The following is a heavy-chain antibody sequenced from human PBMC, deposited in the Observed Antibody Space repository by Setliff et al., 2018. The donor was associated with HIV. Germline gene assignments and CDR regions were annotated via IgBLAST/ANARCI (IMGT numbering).Heavy chain of an antibody. CDR1: AWSLSGYF. V-gene: IGHV4-34*10. CDR2: INYAGVA. Sequence: SETLSLTCGVDAWSLSGYFWVWVRQSPGRGLEWIGEINYAGVANYSPSLKSRVTMSIDTSKNQFSLKLSSVTAADTAIYYCAREEDSGGWFYYFDSWGQGTLVTVSS. D-gene: IGHD2-15*01. J-gene: IGHJ4*02. CDR3: AREEDSGGWFYYFDS.